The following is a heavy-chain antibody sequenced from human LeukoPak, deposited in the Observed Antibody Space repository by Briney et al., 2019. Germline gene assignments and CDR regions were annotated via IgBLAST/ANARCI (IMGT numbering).Heavy chain of an antibody. CDR3: ARDGSGASAGGYYYYYYMDV. CDR1: GFTFSSYG. V-gene: IGHV3-23*01. CDR2: ISGTGDNT. Sequence: GGSLRLSCAASGFTFSSYGMNWVRQAPGKGLEWVSAISGTGDNTYYADSVKGRFTISRDNSKNTVYLQMNSLRAEDTAVYYCARDGSGASAGGYYYYYYMDVWGKGTTVTVSS. D-gene: IGHD6-13*01. J-gene: IGHJ6*03.